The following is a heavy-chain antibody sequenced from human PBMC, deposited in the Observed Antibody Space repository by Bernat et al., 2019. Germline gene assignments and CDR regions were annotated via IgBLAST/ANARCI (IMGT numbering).Heavy chain of an antibody. V-gene: IGHV1-8*01. CDR2: MNPNSGNT. Sequence: QVQLVQSGAEVKKPGASVKVSCKASGYTFTSYDINWGRQATGQGLEWMGWMNPNSGNTGYAQKFQGRVTMTRTTSISTAYMELRSLRSEDTAVYYCARAPKVRKYSFDYWGQGTLVTVSS. CDR3: ARAPKVRKYSFDY. J-gene: IGHJ4*02. D-gene: IGHD1-1*01. CDR1: GYTFTSYD.